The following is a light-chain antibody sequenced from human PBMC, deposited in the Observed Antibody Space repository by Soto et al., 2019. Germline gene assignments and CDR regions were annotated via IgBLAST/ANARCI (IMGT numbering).Light chain of an antibody. Sequence: EIVLTQSPGTLSLSPGERATLSCRASQSVSSSSLAWNQQKRGQAPRLLIHGASNRATGIPDRFSGSGSGTDFTLTISRLEPEDFAVYYCQQYGGSPRTFGQGTKVDIK. V-gene: IGKV3-20*01. CDR3: QQYGGSPRT. CDR2: GAS. CDR1: QSVSSSS. J-gene: IGKJ1*01.